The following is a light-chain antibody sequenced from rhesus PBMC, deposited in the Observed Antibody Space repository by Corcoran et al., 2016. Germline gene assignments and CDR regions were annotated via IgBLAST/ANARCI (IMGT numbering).Light chain of an antibody. CDR3: QQFKSYLS. J-gene: IGKJ2*01. CDR1: QGITND. CDR2: SAS. Sequence: DIQMTQSPSSLSASVGDRVTITCRASQGITNDLAWYQQEPGKAPKLLIYSASSLQSGVPSRFSGSGSGTEFTLTISSLQPEDSATYYCQQFKSYLSFGQGTKVEIK. V-gene: IGKV1-41*01.